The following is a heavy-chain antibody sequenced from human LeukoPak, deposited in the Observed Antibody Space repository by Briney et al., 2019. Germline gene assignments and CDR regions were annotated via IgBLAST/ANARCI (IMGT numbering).Heavy chain of an antibody. Sequence: TASETLSLTCTVSGVSLSDYYWTWVRQPPGKGLEWIGYIYYTGSTNYNPSLKSRVTISVDTSKTQFSLKLTSVTPADTAVYYCARLGPGGHGEFDYWGQGTLVTVSS. D-gene: IGHD3-10*01. CDR3: ARLGPGGHGEFDY. V-gene: IGHV4-59*01. J-gene: IGHJ4*02. CDR2: IYYTGST. CDR1: GVSLSDYY.